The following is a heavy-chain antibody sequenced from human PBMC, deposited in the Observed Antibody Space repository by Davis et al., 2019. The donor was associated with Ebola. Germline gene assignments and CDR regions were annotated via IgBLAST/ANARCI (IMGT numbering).Heavy chain of an antibody. CDR3: ARIRQGSGWYMYYYGMDV. D-gene: IGHD6-19*01. V-gene: IGHV2-70*01. CDR2: IDWDDDK. CDR1: GFSLSTSGMC. J-gene: IGHJ6*04. Sequence: SGPTLVKPTQTLTLTCTFSGFSLSTSGMCVSWIRQPPGKALEWLALIDWDDDKYYSTSLKTRLTISKDTSKNQVVLTMTNMDPVDTATYYCARIRQGSGWYMYYYGMDVWGKGTTVTVSS.